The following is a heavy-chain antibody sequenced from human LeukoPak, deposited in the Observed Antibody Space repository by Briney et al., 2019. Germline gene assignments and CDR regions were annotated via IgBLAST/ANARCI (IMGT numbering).Heavy chain of an antibody. D-gene: IGHD3-22*01. CDR3: ARGFYYDGSGNPLGAFDI. Sequence: GSLRLSRVASGFDISYNYVGWVRQAPGKGLEWVSVIHTGGTTHYADSVKGRFTISRDNSKNTLSLQMNSLRAEDTAVYYCARGFYYDGSGNPLGAFDIWGQGTMVTVSS. V-gene: IGHV3-53*01. CDR1: GFDISYNY. CDR2: IHTGGTT. J-gene: IGHJ3*02.